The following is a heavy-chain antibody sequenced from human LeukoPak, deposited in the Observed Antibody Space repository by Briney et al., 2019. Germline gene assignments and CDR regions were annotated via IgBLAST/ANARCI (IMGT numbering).Heavy chain of an antibody. J-gene: IGHJ4*02. D-gene: IGHD5-24*01. CDR2: INTNTGNP. V-gene: IGHV7-4-1*02. Sequence: ASVKVSCKASGYTFTSYAMNWVRQAPGQGLEWMGWINTNTGNPTYAQGFTGRFVFSLDTSVSTAYLQISSLKAEDTAVYYCARESEMATIWALFDYWGQGTLVTVSS. CDR1: GYTFTSYA. CDR3: ARESEMATIWALFDY.